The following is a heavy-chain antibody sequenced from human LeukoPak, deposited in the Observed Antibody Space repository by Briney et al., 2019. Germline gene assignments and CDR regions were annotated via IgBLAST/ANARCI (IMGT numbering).Heavy chain of an antibody. Sequence: PSETLSLTCTVSGGSLSSGGYYWRWIRQPPGTGLEWIGSIYYGGSTYYNPSLKSRVTISVDTSMNQFSLKLSFVTTADTAVYYCARALGYCSGGSCTRGYNWFDPWGQGTLVTVPS. CDR3: ARALGYCSGGSCTRGYNWFDP. D-gene: IGHD2-15*01. CDR2: IYYGGST. J-gene: IGHJ5*02. CDR1: GGSLSSGGYY. V-gene: IGHV4-39*01.